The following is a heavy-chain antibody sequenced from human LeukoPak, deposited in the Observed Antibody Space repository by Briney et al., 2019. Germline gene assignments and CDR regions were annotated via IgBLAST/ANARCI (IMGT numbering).Heavy chain of an antibody. CDR1: GYTFTDYG. D-gene: IGHD3-16*01. Sequence: GASVKVSCKASGYTFTDYGFTWVRQAPGQGLEWMGWISALNGNANYAHKFRGRVTLTRDTPTNTAYMELRSLKSDDTAVYYCAREGLGAPTSAGDAFDVWGQGTMVTVSS. V-gene: IGHV1-18*01. CDR3: AREGLGAPTSAGDAFDV. J-gene: IGHJ3*01. CDR2: ISALNGNA.